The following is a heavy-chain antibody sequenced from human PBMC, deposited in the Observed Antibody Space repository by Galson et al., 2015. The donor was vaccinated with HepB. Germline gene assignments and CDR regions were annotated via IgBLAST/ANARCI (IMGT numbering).Heavy chain of an antibody. CDR3: TRDRYSSSWSSDS. CDR2: IIGNGGST. D-gene: IGHD6-13*01. Sequence: SLRLSCAASGFTFSSYAMTWVRQAPGKGLEWVSLIIGNGGSTYYADSVKGRFTMSRDDSKNTLYLQMNSLRAEDTAVYYCTRDRYSSSWSSDSWGQGTLVTVSS. V-gene: IGHV3-23*01. CDR1: GFTFSSYA. J-gene: IGHJ4*02.